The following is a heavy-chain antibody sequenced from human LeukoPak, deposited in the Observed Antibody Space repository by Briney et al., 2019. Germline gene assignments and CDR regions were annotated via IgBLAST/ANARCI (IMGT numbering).Heavy chain of an antibody. J-gene: IGHJ4*02. CDR2: ISAYNGNT. Sequence: ASVKVSCKASGYTFTSYGISWVRQAPGQGLEWMGWISAYNGNTNYAQKLQGRVTMTTDTSTSTAYMELRSLRSDDTAVYYCARGGGVDYYDSSGYIDYWGQGTLVTVSS. CDR1: GYTFTSYG. V-gene: IGHV1-18*01. CDR3: ARGGGVDYYDSSGYIDY. D-gene: IGHD3-22*01.